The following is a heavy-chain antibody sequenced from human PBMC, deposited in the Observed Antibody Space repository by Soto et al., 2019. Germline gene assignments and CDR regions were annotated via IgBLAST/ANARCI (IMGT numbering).Heavy chain of an antibody. V-gene: IGHV4-30-4*01. CDR2: IYYSGST. CDR1: GGSISSGDYY. D-gene: IGHD3-22*01. Sequence: PSETLSLTCTVSGGSISSGDYYCSWIRQPPGKGLEWIGYIYYSGSTYYNPSLKSRVTISLDTSKNQFSLKLSSVTAADTAVYYCASVPYYDSSGYFGYFDYWGQGTLVTGSS. J-gene: IGHJ4*02. CDR3: ASVPYYDSSGYFGYFDY.